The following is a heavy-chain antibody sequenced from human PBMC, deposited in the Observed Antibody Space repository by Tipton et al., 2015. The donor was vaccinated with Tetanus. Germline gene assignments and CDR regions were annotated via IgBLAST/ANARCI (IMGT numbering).Heavy chain of an antibody. CDR3: ARGRGLGPHEYFEH. J-gene: IGHJ5*02. V-gene: IGHV1-18*01. CDR2: ISPFNENV. Sequence: QLVQSGAEVKKPGASVKVSCKASGYTFTHYGVNWVRQAPGQGLEWMGWISPFNENVNHAEKFKGRLTMTTDRSTATVYMDLRSLRSDDTAVYYCARGRGLGPHEYFEHWGQGTLVTASS. D-gene: IGHD3/OR15-3a*01. CDR1: GYTFTHYG.